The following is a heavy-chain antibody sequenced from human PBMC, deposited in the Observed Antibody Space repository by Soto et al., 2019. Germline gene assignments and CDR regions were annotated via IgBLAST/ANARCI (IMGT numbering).Heavy chain of an antibody. J-gene: IGHJ5*02. D-gene: IGHD2-15*01. Sequence: GESLKISCKGSGYSFTNYWIGWVRQMPGKGLEWMGIIYPGDSDTRYSPSFRGQVTISADKSISTAYLQWSSLKASDTAIYYCARKDCSGASCYSSDWFDPWGQGTLVTVSS. CDR1: GYSFTNYW. CDR3: ARKDCSGASCYSSDWFDP. CDR2: IYPGDSDT. V-gene: IGHV5-51*01.